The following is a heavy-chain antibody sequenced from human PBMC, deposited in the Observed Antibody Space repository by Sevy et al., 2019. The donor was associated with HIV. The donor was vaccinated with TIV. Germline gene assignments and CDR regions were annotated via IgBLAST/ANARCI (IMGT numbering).Heavy chain of an antibody. D-gene: IGHD3-3*02. CDR3: ARDGRGISAFDI. Sequence: GGSLRLSCTASEFTFSSHAVSWVRQAPGKGLEWVSAISGNGENTHYADSVRGRFTIPRDNFKNKLYLQMNSLRAEDTALYYCARDGRGISAFDIWGQGTMVTVSS. CDR2: ISGNGENT. J-gene: IGHJ3*02. CDR1: EFTFSSHA. V-gene: IGHV3-23*01.